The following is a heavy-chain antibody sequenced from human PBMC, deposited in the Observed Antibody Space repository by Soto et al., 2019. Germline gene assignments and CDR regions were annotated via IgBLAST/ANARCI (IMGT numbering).Heavy chain of an antibody. CDR2: ISYDGSNK. J-gene: IGHJ4*02. V-gene: IGHV3-30-3*01. CDR3: ARDEGGPLGFGESPSDY. CDR1: GFTFSSYA. Sequence: QVQLVESGGGVVQPGRSLRLSCAASGFTFSSYAMHWVRQAPGKGLEWVAVISYDGSNKYYADSVKGRFTISRDNSKNTLYLQMNSLRAEDTAVYYCARDEGGPLGFGESPSDYWGQGTLVTVSS. D-gene: IGHD3-10*01.